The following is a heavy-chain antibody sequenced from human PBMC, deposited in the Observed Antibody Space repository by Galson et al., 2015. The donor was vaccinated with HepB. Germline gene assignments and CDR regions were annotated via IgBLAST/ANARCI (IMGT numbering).Heavy chain of an antibody. CDR1: GFTFSSYA. CDR2: ISGSGGST. CDR3: AKAGYSYGPDNIDY. Sequence: SLRLSCAASGFTFSSYAMSWVRQAPGKGLEWVSAISGSGGSTDYADSVKGRFTISRDNSKNTLSLQMNSLRAEDTAVYYCAKAGYSYGPDNIDYWGQGTLVTVSS. D-gene: IGHD5-18*01. V-gene: IGHV3-23*01. J-gene: IGHJ4*02.